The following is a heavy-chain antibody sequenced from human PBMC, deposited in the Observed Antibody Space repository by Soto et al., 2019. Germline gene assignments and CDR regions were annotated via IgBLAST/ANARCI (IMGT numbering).Heavy chain of an antibody. D-gene: IGHD3-10*01. Sequence: ASVKVSCKASGGTFSSYAISWVRQAPGQGLEWMGGIIPIFGTANYAQKVQGRVTITGDESTSTAYMELSSLRSEDTAVYYCARDRRYNCNSTSPYYYGSGAFDYWGQGSLVTVSS. CDR2: IIPIFGTA. J-gene: IGHJ4*02. CDR3: ARDRRYNCNSTSPYYYGSGAFDY. V-gene: IGHV1-69*13. CDR1: GGTFSSYA.